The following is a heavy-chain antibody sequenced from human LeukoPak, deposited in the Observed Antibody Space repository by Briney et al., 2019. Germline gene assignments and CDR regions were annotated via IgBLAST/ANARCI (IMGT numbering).Heavy chain of an antibody. CDR2: ISGSGGST. Sequence: GGSLRLSCAASGFTFSSYAMSWVRQAPGKGLEWVSAISGSGGSTYYADSVKGRFTISRDNSKNTMYLQMNSLRAEDTAVYYCAKDGSGSFYLPFDYWGQGTLVTVSS. V-gene: IGHV3-23*01. CDR3: AKDGSGSFYLPFDY. CDR1: GFTFSSYA. D-gene: IGHD1-26*01. J-gene: IGHJ4*02.